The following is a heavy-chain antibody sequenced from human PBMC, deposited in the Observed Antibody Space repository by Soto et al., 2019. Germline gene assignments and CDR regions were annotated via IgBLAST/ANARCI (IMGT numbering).Heavy chain of an antibody. CDR1: GYTISSNY. CDR3: ARSGVGCSGGSCRLGMDV. J-gene: IGHJ6*02. V-gene: IGHV1-46*01. Sequence: ASVKLSCKASGYTISSNYMHWARQAPGQGLEWMGIINPSGGSTNYAQKFQGRVTITADESTSTAYMELSSLRSEDTAVYYCARSGVGCSGGSCRLGMDVWGQGTTVTVSS. CDR2: INPSGGST. D-gene: IGHD2-15*01.